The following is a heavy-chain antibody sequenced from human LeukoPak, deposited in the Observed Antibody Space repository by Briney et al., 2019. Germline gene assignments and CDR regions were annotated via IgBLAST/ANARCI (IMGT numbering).Heavy chain of an antibody. J-gene: IGHJ4*02. CDR2: ISSDESFT. CDR1: GFTFSSYA. V-gene: IGHV3-30*04. Sequence: TGRSLRLSCAASGFTFSSYAMHWVRQAPGKGLEWLADISSDESFTKYADSVKGRFTISRDNSMNTLYLHMDSLRPEDSALYYCAREDIVMVIAATYFDYWGQGTLVTVSS. CDR3: AREDIVMVIAATYFDY. D-gene: IGHD2-15*01.